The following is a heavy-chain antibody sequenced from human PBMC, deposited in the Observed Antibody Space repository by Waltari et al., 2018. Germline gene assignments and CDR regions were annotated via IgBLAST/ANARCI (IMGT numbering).Heavy chain of an antibody. D-gene: IGHD1-26*01. CDR2: SRSKIHGGAP. J-gene: IGHJ4*02. CDR3: TRGLTVPGAKYYFDY. V-gene: IGHV3-49*04. Sequence: EVQLVESGGGLVQPGRSLILSCPPSGFFFLDDAIGWVRQAPGQGLEWGALSRSKIHGGAPEYATSVRGRFLVSRDDSRGVAYLQMNSLRDEDTGVYHCTRGLTVPGAKYYFDYWGQGTLVTVSS. CDR1: GFFFLDDA.